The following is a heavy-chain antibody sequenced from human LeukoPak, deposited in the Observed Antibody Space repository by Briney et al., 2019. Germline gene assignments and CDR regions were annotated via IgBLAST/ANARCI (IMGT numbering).Heavy chain of an antibody. Sequence: PSETLSLTCTVSGGSISSDTYYWGWIRQPPGKGLKWIVTMYYTGSTYYNPSLKSRVTISVGTSKNQFSLKLSSVTAADTAIYYCARVGSDYDFWSGYTDLFDYWGQGTLVTVSS. D-gene: IGHD3-3*01. J-gene: IGHJ4*02. CDR3: ARVGSDYDFWSGYTDLFDY. V-gene: IGHV4-39*07. CDR2: MYYTGST. CDR1: GGSISSDTYY.